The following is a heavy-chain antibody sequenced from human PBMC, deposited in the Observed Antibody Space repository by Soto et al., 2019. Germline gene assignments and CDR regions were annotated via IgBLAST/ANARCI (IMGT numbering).Heavy chain of an antibody. D-gene: IGHD3-10*01. CDR1: GGSISSGGYY. CDR3: ARHMVRGVIIN. V-gene: IGHV4-31*03. J-gene: IGHJ4*02. CDR2: IYYSGST. Sequence: SETLSLTCTFSGGSISSGGYYLSWIRQHPGKGLEWIGYIYYSGSTYYNPSLKSRVTISVDTSKNQFSLKLSSVTAADTAVYYCARHMVRGVIINWGQGTLVTVSS.